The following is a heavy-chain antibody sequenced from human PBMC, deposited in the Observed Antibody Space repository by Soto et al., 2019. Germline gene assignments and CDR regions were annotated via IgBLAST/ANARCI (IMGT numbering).Heavy chain of an antibody. CDR1: GGTFSSYA. D-gene: IGHD4-4*01. Sequence: QVQLVQSGAEVKKPGSSVKVSCKASGGTFSSYAISWVRQAPGQGLEWMGGIIPIFDTANYAQKFQGRVTITADESTSTAYMELSSLRSEDTAVYYCASTTTPAPSRYYYGMDVWGQGTTVTVSS. J-gene: IGHJ6*02. V-gene: IGHV1-69*01. CDR2: IIPIFDTA. CDR3: ASTTTPAPSRYYYGMDV.